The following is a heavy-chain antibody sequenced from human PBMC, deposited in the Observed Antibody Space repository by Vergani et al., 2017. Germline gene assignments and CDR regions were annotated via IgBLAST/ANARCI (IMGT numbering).Heavy chain of an antibody. Sequence: EVQLLESGGGLVQPGGSLRLSCAASGFTFSSYAMSWVRQAPGKGLEWVAAISGSGGSTYYADSVKGRFTISRDNSKNTLYLQMNSLRAEDTAVYYCAKTDYYDSSGYGDLIDYWGQGTLVTVSS. CDR1: GFTFSSYA. CDR2: ISGSGGST. D-gene: IGHD3-22*01. V-gene: IGHV3-23*01. J-gene: IGHJ4*02. CDR3: AKTDYYDSSGYGDLIDY.